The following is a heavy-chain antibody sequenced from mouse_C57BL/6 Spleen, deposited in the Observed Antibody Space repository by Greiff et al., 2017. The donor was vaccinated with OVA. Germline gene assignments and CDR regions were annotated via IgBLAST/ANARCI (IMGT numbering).Heavy chain of an antibody. CDR2: INPNNGGT. J-gene: IGHJ4*01. Sequence: VQLQQSGPELVKPGASVKMSCKASGYTFTDYNMHWVKQSHGKSLEWIGYINPNNGGTSYNQKFKGKATLTVNKSSSTAYMELRSLTSEDSAVYYCASITTVVARAMDYWGQGTSVTVSS. CDR3: ASITTVVARAMDY. V-gene: IGHV1-22*01. D-gene: IGHD1-1*01. CDR1: GYTFTDYN.